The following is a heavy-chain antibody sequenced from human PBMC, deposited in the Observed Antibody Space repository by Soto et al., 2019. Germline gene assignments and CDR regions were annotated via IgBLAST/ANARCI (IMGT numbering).Heavy chain of an antibody. CDR3: AKVNQFGSLGFDY. Sequence: EVQLVESGGGLVQPGRSLRLSCAASGFTFDDYAMHWVRQAPWKGLEWVSGISWNSGSIGYADSVKGRFTISRDNAKNSLYLQMNSLRAEDTALYYCAKVNQFGSLGFDYWGQGTLVTVSS. CDR2: ISWNSGSI. CDR1: GFTFDDYA. J-gene: IGHJ4*02. D-gene: IGHD3-16*01. V-gene: IGHV3-9*01.